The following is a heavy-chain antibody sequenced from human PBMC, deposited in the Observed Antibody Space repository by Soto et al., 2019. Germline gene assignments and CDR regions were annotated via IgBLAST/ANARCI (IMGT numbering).Heavy chain of an antibody. D-gene: IGHD2-15*01. CDR2: TYYRSKWYN. V-gene: IGHV6-1*01. Sequence: QVQLQQSGPGLVKPSQTLSLTCAISGDSVSSNSAAWNWIRQSPSRGLEWLGRTYYRSKWYNDYAVSVKSRITINPDTSKNQFSLQLNSVTPEDTAVYYCAREIYCSGGSCYSPFDYWGQGTLVTVSS. J-gene: IGHJ4*02. CDR1: GDSVSSNSAA. CDR3: AREIYCSGGSCYSPFDY.